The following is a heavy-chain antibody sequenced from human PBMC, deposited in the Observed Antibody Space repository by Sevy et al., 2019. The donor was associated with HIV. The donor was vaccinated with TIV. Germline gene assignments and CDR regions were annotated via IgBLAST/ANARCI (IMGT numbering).Heavy chain of an antibody. D-gene: IGHD6-13*01. V-gene: IGHV3-74*01. Sequence: GGYLRLSCAASGFTFSNYWMHWVRQAPGKGLVRVSRVNSDGTSTTYADSVRGRFTISRDNTKDTLSLQMTRLRVEDTTVYYCVAANSWEDYWGHGTLVPVSS. CDR3: VAANSWEDY. CDR1: GFTFSNYW. J-gene: IGHJ4*01. CDR2: VNSDGTST.